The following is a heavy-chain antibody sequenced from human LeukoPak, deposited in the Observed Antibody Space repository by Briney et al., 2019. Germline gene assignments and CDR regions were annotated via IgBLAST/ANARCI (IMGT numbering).Heavy chain of an antibody. V-gene: IGHV4-39*01. Sequence: PSETLSLTCTVSGGSISSSSYYWGWIRQPPGKGLEWIGSRYYSGFIYYNPSVKSRVTISVDTSKNQFSLELTSVTAADTAVYYCARLKVGTTHPDYWGQGTLVTVSS. J-gene: IGHJ4*02. D-gene: IGHD1-26*01. CDR2: RYYSGFI. CDR3: ARLKVGTTHPDY. CDR1: GGSISSSSYY.